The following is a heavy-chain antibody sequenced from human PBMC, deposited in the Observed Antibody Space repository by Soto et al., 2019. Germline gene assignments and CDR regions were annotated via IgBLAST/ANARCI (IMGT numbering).Heavy chain of an antibody. CDR2: IYYSGST. Sequence: SETLSLTCTVSGGSISSSSYYWGWIRQPPGKGLEWIGSIYYSGSTYYNPSLKSRVTISVDTSKNQFSLKLSSVTAADTAVYYCARHSRSSGYSYGGVFGYFDYWGLGTLVTVSS. CDR1: GGSISSSSYY. CDR3: ARHSRSSGYSYGGVFGYFDY. V-gene: IGHV4-39*01. D-gene: IGHD5-18*01. J-gene: IGHJ4*02.